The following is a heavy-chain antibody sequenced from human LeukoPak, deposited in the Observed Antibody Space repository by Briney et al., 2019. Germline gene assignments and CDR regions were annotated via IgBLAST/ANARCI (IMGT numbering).Heavy chain of an antibody. Sequence: SETLSLTCAVSGYSISSGYYWGWIRQPPGKGLGWIGSIYHSGSTYHNPSLKSRVTISVDTSKNQFSLKLSSVTAADTAVYYCARSWISGPIQESVVWFDPWGQGTLVTVSS. CDR3: ARSWISGPIQESVVWFDP. CDR2: IYHSGST. D-gene: IGHD2-2*03. CDR1: GYSISSGYY. J-gene: IGHJ5*02. V-gene: IGHV4-38-2*01.